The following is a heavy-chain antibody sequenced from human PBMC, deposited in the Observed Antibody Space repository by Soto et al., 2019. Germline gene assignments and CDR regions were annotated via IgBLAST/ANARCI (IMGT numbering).Heavy chain of an antibody. Sequence: ASVKVSCKASGGTFSSYAISWVRQAPVQGLEWMGGIIPIFGTANYAQKFQGRVTITADKSTSTAYMELSSLRSEDTAVYYCAGPDIVVVPASERNYYYYYGMDVWGQGTTVTVSS. D-gene: IGHD2-2*01. V-gene: IGHV1-69*06. CDR1: GGTFSSYA. CDR2: IIPIFGTA. J-gene: IGHJ6*02. CDR3: AGPDIVVVPASERNYYYYYGMDV.